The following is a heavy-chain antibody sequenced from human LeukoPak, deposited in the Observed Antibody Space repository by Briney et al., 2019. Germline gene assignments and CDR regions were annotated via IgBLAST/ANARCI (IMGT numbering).Heavy chain of an antibody. CDR2: ISYDGSNK. CDR3: AKDKARYSYGPRIQDY. D-gene: IGHD5-18*01. Sequence: GRSLRLSCAAPGFTFSSYGMHWVRQAPGKGLEWVAVISYDGSNKYYADSVKGRFTISRDNSKNTLYLQMNSLRAEDTAVYYCAKDKARYSYGPRIQDYWGQGTLVTVSS. CDR1: GFTFSSYG. V-gene: IGHV3-30*18. J-gene: IGHJ4*02.